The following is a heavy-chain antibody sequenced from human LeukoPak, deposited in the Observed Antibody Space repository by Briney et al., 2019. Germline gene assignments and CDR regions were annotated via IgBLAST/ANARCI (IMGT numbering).Heavy chain of an antibody. D-gene: IGHD1-26*01. Sequence: ASVKVSCKASGYTFFDYGVSWVRQAPGQGLEWMGWTSTYGGSTNFAEKFQGRITVTTDTSTSTVYMELRSLRSDDTAVYYCARPNEKGSGYYFDYWGQGTLVTVSS. CDR3: ARPNEKGSGYYFDY. CDR1: GYTFFDYG. CDR2: TSTYGGST. J-gene: IGHJ4*02. V-gene: IGHV1-18*01.